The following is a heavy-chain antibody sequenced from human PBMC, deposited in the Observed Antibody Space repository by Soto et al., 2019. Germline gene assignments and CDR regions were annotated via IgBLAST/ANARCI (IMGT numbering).Heavy chain of an antibody. CDR2: ISAYNGNT. J-gene: IGHJ6*04. V-gene: IGHV1-18*04. Sequence: GASVKVSCKASGYTFTSYGISWVRQAPGQGLEWMGWISAYNGNTNYAQKLQGRVTMTTDTSTSTAYMELRSLRSDDTAVYYCARVRNDPNFYYYYYGMDVWGKGTTVTVS. CDR3: ARVRNDPNFYYYYYGMDV. D-gene: IGHD1-1*01. CDR1: GYTFTSYG.